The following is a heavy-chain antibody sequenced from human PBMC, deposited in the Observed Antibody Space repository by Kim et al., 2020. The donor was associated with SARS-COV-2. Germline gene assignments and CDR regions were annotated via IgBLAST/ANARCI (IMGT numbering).Heavy chain of an antibody. CDR1: GGSISSSSYY. D-gene: IGHD3-10*01. CDR3: ARHYYYGSGSYVSAFDI. J-gene: IGHJ3*02. CDR2: IYYSGST. V-gene: IGHV4-39*01. Sequence: SETLSLTCTVSGGSISSSSYYWGWIRQPPGKGLEWIGSIYYSGSTYYNPSLKSRVTISVDTSKNQFSLKLSSVTAADTAVYYCARHYYYGSGSYVSAFDIWGQGTMVTVSS.